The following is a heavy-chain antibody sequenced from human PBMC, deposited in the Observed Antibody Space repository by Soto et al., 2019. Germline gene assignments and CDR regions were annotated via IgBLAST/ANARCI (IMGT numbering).Heavy chain of an antibody. D-gene: IGHD2-2*01. V-gene: IGHV3-23*01. CDR3: AKVWISDIVVVPAAIQS. J-gene: IGHJ4*02. CDR2: INGSGGST. CDR1: GFTFSSYA. Sequence: EVQLLESGGGLVQPGGSLRLSCAASGFTFSSYAMSWVRQAPGKGLEWVSAINGSGGSTYYADSVKGRFTISRDNSKNTLYLQMNSLRAEDTAVYYCAKVWISDIVVVPAAIQSWGQGTLVTVSS.